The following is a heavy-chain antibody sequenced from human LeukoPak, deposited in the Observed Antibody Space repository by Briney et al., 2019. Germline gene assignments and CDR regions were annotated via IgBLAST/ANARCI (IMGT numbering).Heavy chain of an antibody. CDR1: GYSFTSYW. J-gene: IGHJ2*01. CDR2: IYHGDSDT. D-gene: IGHD6-19*01. Sequence: GESLKISCKGSGYSFTSYWIGWVRQMPGKGLEWMGIIYHGDSDTRYSPSFQGQVTISADKSISTAYLQWSSLKASDTAMYYCARTAVAGTGGWYFDLWGRGTLVTVSS. CDR3: ARTAVAGTGGWYFDL. V-gene: IGHV5-51*01.